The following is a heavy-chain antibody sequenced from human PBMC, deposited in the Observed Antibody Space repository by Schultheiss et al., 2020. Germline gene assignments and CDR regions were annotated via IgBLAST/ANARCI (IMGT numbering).Heavy chain of an antibody. CDR3: ARVGRIAAAGTDYYYGMDV. Sequence: GGSLRLSCAASGFTFSSYGMHWVRQAPGKGLEWVAVISYDGTNKDYADSVKGRFTISRDSSKNTLYLQMNSLRAEDTAVYYCARVGRIAAAGTDYYYGMDVWGQGTTVTVSS. CDR2: ISYDGTNK. CDR1: GFTFSSYG. V-gene: IGHV3-30*03. J-gene: IGHJ6*02. D-gene: IGHD6-13*01.